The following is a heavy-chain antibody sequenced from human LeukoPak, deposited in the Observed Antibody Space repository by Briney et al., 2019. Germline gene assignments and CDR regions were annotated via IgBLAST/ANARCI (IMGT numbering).Heavy chain of an antibody. CDR2: IYYSGST. CDR1: GGSISSYY. D-gene: IGHD6-19*01. J-gene: IGHJ1*01. CDR3: AREGFTSGWYAPQYFQH. V-gene: IGHV4-59*12. Sequence: SETLSLTCTVSGGSISSYYWSWIRQPPGKGLEWIGYIYYSGSTNYNPSLKSRVTMSVDTSKNQFSLKLSSVTAADTAVYYCAREGFTSGWYAPQYFQHWGQGTLVTVSS.